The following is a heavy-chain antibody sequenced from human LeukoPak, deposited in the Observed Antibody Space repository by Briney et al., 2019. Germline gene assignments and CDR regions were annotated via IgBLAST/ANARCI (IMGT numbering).Heavy chain of an antibody. D-gene: IGHD6-19*01. V-gene: IGHV3-23*01. CDR2: ITGHGVST. Sequence: GGSLRLSCVASGFTVSSFAMAWVRQAPGKGLDWVAQITGHGVSTYYGDSVKGRFTISSDASESTMYLEMNSLRAEDTAVYYCARAAGSDSGFDYFDSWGQGTLVTVS. CDR3: ARAAGSDSGFDYFDS. CDR1: GFTVSSFA. J-gene: IGHJ4*02.